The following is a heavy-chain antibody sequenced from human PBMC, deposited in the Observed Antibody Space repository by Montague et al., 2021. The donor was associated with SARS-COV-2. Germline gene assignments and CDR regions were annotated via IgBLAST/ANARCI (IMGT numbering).Heavy chain of an antibody. CDR2: IGGSAEST. CDR3: ASPKDRRYTYTWQTRWYFDL. CDR1: GFTFSSYA. V-gene: IGHV3-23*01. Sequence: SLRLSCAASGFTFSSYAMSWVRQAPGKGLEWVSGIGGSAESTYYGDSVKGRFTISRDNSKNTLYLQMNGLRAEDTAVYYCASPKDRRYTYTWQTRWYFDLWGRGTLVTVSS. J-gene: IGHJ2*01. D-gene: IGHD2-2*02.